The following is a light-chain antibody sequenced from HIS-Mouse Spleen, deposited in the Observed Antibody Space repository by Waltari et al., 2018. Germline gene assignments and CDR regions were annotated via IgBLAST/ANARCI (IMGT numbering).Light chain of an antibody. J-gene: IGLJ2*01. Sequence: SYELTQPPCVSVSPGQTAGIPCSGDALPKKYAYWYQQKPGQSPVLVIDQDSKRPSGSHARFSGSNAGNTATLTSGGTQAMDEADYYCQAWDSSYSVFGGGTKLTVL. CDR2: QDS. V-gene: IGLV3-1*01. CDR3: QAWDSSYSV. CDR1: ALPKKY.